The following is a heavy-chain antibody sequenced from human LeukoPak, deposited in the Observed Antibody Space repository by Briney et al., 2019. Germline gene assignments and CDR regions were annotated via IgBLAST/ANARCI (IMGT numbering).Heavy chain of an antibody. J-gene: IGHJ1*01. D-gene: IGHD6-19*01. CDR1: GYTFSSYD. CDR2: VNPNSGNT. CDR3: ARRVGSGWPVQH. Sequence: GASVKVSCKASGYTFSSYDINWVRQATGQGLEWMGWVNPNSGNTGYAQKFQGRLNMTRNTSISTAYMELSSLRSEDTAVYYCARRVGSGWPVQHWGQGTLVTVSS. V-gene: IGHV1-8*01.